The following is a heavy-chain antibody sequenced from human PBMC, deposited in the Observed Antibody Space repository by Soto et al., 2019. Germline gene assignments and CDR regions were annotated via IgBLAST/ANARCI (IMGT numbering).Heavy chain of an antibody. V-gene: IGHV3-21*01. CDR1: GFTFSSYS. D-gene: IGHD3-3*01. CDR2: ISSSSSYI. CDR3: ARDDHSSTVFGVVSKVFDY. J-gene: IGHJ4*02. Sequence: GGSLRLSCAASGFTFSSYSMNWVRQAPGKGLEWVSSISSSSSYIYYADSVKGRFTISRDNAKNSLYLQMNSLRAEDTAVYYCARDDHSSTVFGVVSKVFDYWGQGTLVTVSS.